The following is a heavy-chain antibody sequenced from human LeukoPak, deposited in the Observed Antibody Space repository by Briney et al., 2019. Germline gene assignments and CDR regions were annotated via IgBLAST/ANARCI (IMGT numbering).Heavy chain of an antibody. CDR3: TPSSYYDILTGYYFPPATY. V-gene: IGHV3-15*01. CDR2: IKSKTDGGTT. Sequence: GGSLRLSCAASGFTFSNYWMSWVRQAPGKGLEWAGRIKSKTDGGTTDYAAPVKGRFTISRDDSKNTLYLQMNSLKTEDTAVYYCTPSSYYDILTGYYFPPATYWGQGTLVTVSS. D-gene: IGHD3-9*01. J-gene: IGHJ4*02. CDR1: GFTFSNYW.